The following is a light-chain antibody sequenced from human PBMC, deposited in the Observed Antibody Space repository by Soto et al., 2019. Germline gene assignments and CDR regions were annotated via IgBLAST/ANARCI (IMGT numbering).Light chain of an antibody. Sequence: EILLTQSPATLSLSPGDRATLSCRASQTIDNTLAWYQRKPGQAPRLLIYDASTRATGVPARLSGSGSGTDFTLTISSLQSEDFAVYYCQQYNYWPYTFGQGTKVDI. V-gene: IGKV3-15*01. CDR2: DAS. CDR1: QTIDNT. J-gene: IGKJ2*01. CDR3: QQYNYWPYT.